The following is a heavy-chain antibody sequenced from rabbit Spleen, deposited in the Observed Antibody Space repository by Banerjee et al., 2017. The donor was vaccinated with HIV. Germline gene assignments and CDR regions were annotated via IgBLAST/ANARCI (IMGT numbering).Heavy chain of an antibody. CDR2: IDPIFSST. CDR1: GFDLSNYG. J-gene: IGHJ4*01. V-gene: IGHV1S7*01. CDR3: VRDYKFYFNL. Sequence: QELVESGGGLVQPGESLKLSCKASGFDLSNYGLSWVRQAPGKGLEWIGYIDPIFSSTHYATWVNGRFTISSHNAQNTLYLQLNSLTAADTATYFCVRDYKFYFNLWGPGTLVTVS. D-gene: IGHD1-1*01.